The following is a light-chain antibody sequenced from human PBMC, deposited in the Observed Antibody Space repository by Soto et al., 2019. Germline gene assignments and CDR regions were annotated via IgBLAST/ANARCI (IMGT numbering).Light chain of an antibody. CDR3: HIRGTGLQV. V-gene: IGLV4-69*01. CDR2: LNSDGSH. CDR1: SGHSSYA. J-gene: IGLJ3*02. Sequence: QPVLTQSPSASASLGASVKLTCTLSSGHSSYAIAWHQQQPEKGPRYLMKLNSDGSHSKGDGIPDRFSGSSSGAERYLTISGLQSEDEAANYCHIRGTGLQVFRGGTKRTVL.